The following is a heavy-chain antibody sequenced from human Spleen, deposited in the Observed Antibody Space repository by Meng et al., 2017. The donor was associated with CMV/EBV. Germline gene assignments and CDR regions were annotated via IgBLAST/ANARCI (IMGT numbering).Heavy chain of an antibody. CDR3: ARVDSSGYYDTLFDY. Sequence: GESLKISCKTSGYTFRNYWIGWVRQMPAKGPEWMGVFHPDDSDVRYSPSFQGQVTISVDKSISTAYLQWSSLKASDTAMYYCARVDSSGYYDTLFDYWGQGTLVTVSS. D-gene: IGHD3-22*01. CDR1: GYTFRNYW. V-gene: IGHV5-51*01. J-gene: IGHJ4*02. CDR2: FHPDDSDV.